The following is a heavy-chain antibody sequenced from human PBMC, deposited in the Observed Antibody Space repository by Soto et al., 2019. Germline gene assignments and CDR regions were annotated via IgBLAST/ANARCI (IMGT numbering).Heavy chain of an antibody. Sequence: SVKVSCKASGGSFSSYASSWVRQAPGQGREWMGGIIPIFGTANYAQKFQGRVTITADESTSTAYMELSSLRSEDTAVYYCARELGYGGLQYGMDVWGQGTTVTVSS. D-gene: IGHD5-18*01. V-gene: IGHV1-69*13. CDR1: GGSFSSYA. J-gene: IGHJ6*02. CDR2: IIPIFGTA. CDR3: ARELGYGGLQYGMDV.